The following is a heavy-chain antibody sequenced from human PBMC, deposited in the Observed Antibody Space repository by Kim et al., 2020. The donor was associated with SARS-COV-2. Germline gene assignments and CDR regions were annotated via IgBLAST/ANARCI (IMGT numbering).Heavy chain of an antibody. Sequence: GGSLRLSCAASGFTYNNYAMSWVHQAPGKGLEWVSSISGSGSNSYYADSVKGRFTISRDNSKNTLYLRLNSLRAEDTALYYCAKDGGGWYTSGWYYFDYWGQGTRVTVSS. D-gene: IGHD6-19*01. CDR1: GFTYNNYA. V-gene: IGHV3-23*01. J-gene: IGHJ4*02. CDR2: ISGSGSNS. CDR3: AKDGGGWYTSGWYYFDY.